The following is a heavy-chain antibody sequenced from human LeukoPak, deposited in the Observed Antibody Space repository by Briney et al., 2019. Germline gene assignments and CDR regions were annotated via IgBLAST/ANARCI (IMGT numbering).Heavy chain of an antibody. Sequence: GGSLRLSCAASGFTFSSYGMHWVRQAPGKGLEWVAVISYDGSNKYYADSVKGRFTISRDNSKNTLYLQVNSLRAEDTAVYYCAKGQFYCGGGSCFIFDYWGQGTLVTVSS. D-gene: IGHD2-15*01. CDR2: ISYDGSNK. V-gene: IGHV3-30*18. CDR1: GFTFSSYG. CDR3: AKGQFYCGGGSCFIFDY. J-gene: IGHJ4*02.